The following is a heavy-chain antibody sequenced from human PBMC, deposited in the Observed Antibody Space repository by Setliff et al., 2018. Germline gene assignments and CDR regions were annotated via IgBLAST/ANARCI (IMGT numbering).Heavy chain of an antibody. CDR1: GVSIANTASY. D-gene: IGHD3-16*01. V-gene: IGHV4-61*09. Sequence: PSETLSLTCNVSGVSIANTASYWSWIRQPAGKTLEWIGQVYVGGNTYYNPSFESRVTISVDTSKNQFSLTLSSVTAADTAVYYCARLPNYVWGSPVDYWGQG. J-gene: IGHJ4*02. CDR3: ARLPNYVWGSPVDY. CDR2: VYVGGNT.